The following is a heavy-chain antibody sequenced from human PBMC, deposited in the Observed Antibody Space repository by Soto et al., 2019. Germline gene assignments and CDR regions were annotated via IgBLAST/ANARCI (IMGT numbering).Heavy chain of an antibody. Sequence: QVQLVESGGGVVQPGRSLRLSCAASGFTFSSYGMHWVRQAPGKGLEWVAVISYDGSNKYYADSVKGRFTISRDNSKKTLYLQMNSLRAEDTAVYYCAKLQGVATTEFDYWGQGTLVTVSS. CDR3: AKLQGVATTEFDY. D-gene: IGHD5-12*01. CDR2: ISYDGSNK. V-gene: IGHV3-30*18. CDR1: GFTFSSYG. J-gene: IGHJ4*02.